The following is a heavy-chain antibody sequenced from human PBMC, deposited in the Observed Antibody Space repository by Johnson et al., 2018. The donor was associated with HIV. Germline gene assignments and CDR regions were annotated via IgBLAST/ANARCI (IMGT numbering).Heavy chain of an antibody. CDR2: ILYEGGNK. V-gene: IGHV3-30*02. CDR3: AKERSTYYNFWSGSAGNDAFDI. Sequence: QVQLVESGGAVVQPGGSLRLSCVASGSAFSSYARHWVRQAPGKGLWWVSFILYEGGNKSSGDSVNGRSTVSKDNSKNTLYVQMISLRAEDTAVYYCAKERSTYYNFWSGSAGNDAFDIWGQGTMVTVSS. D-gene: IGHD3-3*01. J-gene: IGHJ3*02. CDR1: GSAFSSYA.